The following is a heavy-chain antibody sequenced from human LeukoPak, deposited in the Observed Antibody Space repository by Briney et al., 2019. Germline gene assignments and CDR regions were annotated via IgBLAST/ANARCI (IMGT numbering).Heavy chain of an antibody. V-gene: IGHV4-38-2*01. CDR2: IYHSGST. D-gene: IGHD1-26*01. CDR1: GYSISSGYY. J-gene: IGHJ5*02. CDR3: ARHVVGATTGNNWFDP. Sequence: SETLSLTCAVSGYSISSGYYWGWIRQPPGQGLEWIGSIYHSGSTYYNPSLKSRVTISVDTPKNQFSLKLSSVTAADTAVYYCARHVVGATTGNNWFDPWGQGTLVTVSS.